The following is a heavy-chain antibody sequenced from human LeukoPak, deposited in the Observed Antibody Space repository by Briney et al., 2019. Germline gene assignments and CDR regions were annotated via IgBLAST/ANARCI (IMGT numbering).Heavy chain of an antibody. V-gene: IGHV3-21*01. CDR3: ARGGYNWEGY. CDR1: GFTFSGYG. Sequence: GGSLRLSCVASGFTFSGYGMNWVRQAPGKGLEWVSSISSSSSYIYYADSVKGRFTISRDNAKNSLYLQMNSLRAEDTAVYYCARGGYNWEGYWGQGTLVTVSS. J-gene: IGHJ4*02. D-gene: IGHD1-20*01. CDR2: ISSSSSYI.